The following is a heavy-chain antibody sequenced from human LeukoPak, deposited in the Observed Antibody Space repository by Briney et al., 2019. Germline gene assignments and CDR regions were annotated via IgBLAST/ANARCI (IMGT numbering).Heavy chain of an antibody. CDR1: GYTFTSYG. D-gene: IGHD3-10*01. V-gene: IGHV1-18*01. J-gene: IGHJ5*02. CDR2: ISAYNGNT. Sequence: ASVKVSCKASGYTFTSYGISWVRQAPGQGLEWMGWISAYNGNTNYAQKLQGRVTVTTDTSTSTAYMELRSLRSDDTAVYYCARGLRITMVRGAIPYWFDPWGQGTLVTVSS. CDR3: ARGLRITMVRGAIPYWFDP.